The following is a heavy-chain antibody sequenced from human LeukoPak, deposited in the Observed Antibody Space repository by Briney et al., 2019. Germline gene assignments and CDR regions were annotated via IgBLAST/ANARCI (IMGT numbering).Heavy chain of an antibody. Sequence: PSETLSLTCTVSGGSISSYYWSWLRQPPGKGLEWIGYIYYSGSTNYNPSLKSRVTISVDTPKNQFSLKLSSVTAADTAVYYCARDKTWNYYGSGSYRSDGMDVWGQGTTVTVSS. V-gene: IGHV4-59*01. CDR1: GGSISSYY. CDR2: IYYSGST. D-gene: IGHD3-10*01. J-gene: IGHJ6*02. CDR3: ARDKTWNYYGSGSYRSDGMDV.